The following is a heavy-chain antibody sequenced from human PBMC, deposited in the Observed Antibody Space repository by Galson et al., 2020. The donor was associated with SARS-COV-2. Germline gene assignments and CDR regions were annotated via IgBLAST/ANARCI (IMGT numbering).Heavy chain of an antibody. J-gene: IGHJ3*02. CDR1: GFTVSSNY. CDR2: IYSGGST. D-gene: IGHD3-3*01. CDR3: ARDPLNYDFWSGYYTGGSGAFDI. V-gene: IGHV3-66*01. Sequence: TGGSLRLSCAASGFTVSSNYMSWVRQAPGKGLEWVSVIYSGGSTYYADSVKGRFTISSDNSKNTLYLQMNSLRAEDTAVYYCARDPLNYDFWSGYYTGGSGAFDIWGQGTMVTVSS.